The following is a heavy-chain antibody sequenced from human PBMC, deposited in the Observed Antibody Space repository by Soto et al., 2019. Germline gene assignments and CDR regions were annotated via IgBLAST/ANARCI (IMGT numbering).Heavy chain of an antibody. V-gene: IGHV4-61*01. J-gene: IGHJ4*02. CDR3: AREQLVQIDY. CDR2: IYYSGST. D-gene: IGHD6-13*01. Sequence: SETLSVTCTVSGGSVSSGSYYWIWIRQPPGKGLEWIGYIYYSGSTNYNPSLKSRVTISVDTSKNQFSLKLSSVTAADTAVYYCAREQLVQIDYWGQGTLVTVYS. CDR1: GGSVSSGSYY.